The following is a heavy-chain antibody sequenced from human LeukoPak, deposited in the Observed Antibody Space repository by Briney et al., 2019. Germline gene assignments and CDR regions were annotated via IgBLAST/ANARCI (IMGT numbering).Heavy chain of an antibody. J-gene: IGHJ4*02. CDR1: GGSISSGGYY. CDR3: ARHDYDFWSGYPHYFDY. D-gene: IGHD3-3*01. CDR2: IYYSGST. V-gene: IGHV4-39*01. Sequence: SQTLSLTCTVSGGSISSGGYYWSWIRQHPGKGLEWIGSIYYSGSTYYNPSLKSRVTISVDTSKNQFSLKLSSVTAADTAVYYCARHDYDFWSGYPHYFDYWGQGTLVTVSS.